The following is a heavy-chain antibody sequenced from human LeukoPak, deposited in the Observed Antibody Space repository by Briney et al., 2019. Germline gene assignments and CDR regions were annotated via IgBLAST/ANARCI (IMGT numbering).Heavy chain of an antibody. CDR3: AREFYDFWSGYVGPIDY. CDR1: GYTFTSYG. CDR2: ISAYNGNT. D-gene: IGHD3-3*01. J-gene: IGHJ4*02. V-gene: IGHV1-18*01. Sequence: VASVKVSCKASGYTFTSYGISWVRQAPGQGLEWMGWISAYNGNTNYAQKLQGRVTMTTDTSTSTAYMELWSLRSDDTAVYYCAREFYDFWSGYVGPIDYWGQGTLVTVSS.